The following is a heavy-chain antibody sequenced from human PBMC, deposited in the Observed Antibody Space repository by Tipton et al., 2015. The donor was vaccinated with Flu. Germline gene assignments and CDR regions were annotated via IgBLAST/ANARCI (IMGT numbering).Heavy chain of an antibody. V-gene: IGHV4-59*01. Sequence: TLSLTCSVSGDSISYYYWNWIRQPPGKGLEWIGYIYYSGSTNYNPSLKSRVTISADTSNNQFSLKLSSVTAADTAVYYCARGDCSSTSCLDYWGQGTLVTVSS. J-gene: IGHJ4*02. CDR3: ARGDCSSTSCLDY. CDR2: IYYSGST. D-gene: IGHD2-2*01. CDR1: GDSISYYY.